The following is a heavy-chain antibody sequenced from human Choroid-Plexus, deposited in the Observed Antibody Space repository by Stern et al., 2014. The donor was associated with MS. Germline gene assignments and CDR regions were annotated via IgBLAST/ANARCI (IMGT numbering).Heavy chain of an antibody. V-gene: IGHV4-39*01. CDR1: GDSISSYTHY. CDR3: AKHACTGAACPFDL. D-gene: IGHD2-8*02. J-gene: IGHJ4*02. Sequence: QVQLQESGPGLVKPSETLSLTCAVSGDSISSYTHYWAWIRQPPGKGLEWIGSVYYSGATYYKPAPKSPVTISVDKSKNHFSLGLNSVTAADTAVYYCAKHACTGAACPFDLWGQGTLVTVSS. CDR2: VYYSGAT.